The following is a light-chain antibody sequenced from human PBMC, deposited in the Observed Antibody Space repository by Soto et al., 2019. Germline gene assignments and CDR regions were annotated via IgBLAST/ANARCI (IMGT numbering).Light chain of an antibody. Sequence: ELATTPSPATLPVSPWQRAPLFFRTSGSVSSHLAWYQQKPGQAPRLLIYGASSRATGIPDRFSGSGSGTDYTLTISRLEPEDFAVYYCHQRRSWPRKCGQGTKVDI. V-gene: IGKV3D-15*01. CDR2: GAS. J-gene: IGKJ1*01. CDR3: HQRRSWPRK. CDR1: GSVSSH.